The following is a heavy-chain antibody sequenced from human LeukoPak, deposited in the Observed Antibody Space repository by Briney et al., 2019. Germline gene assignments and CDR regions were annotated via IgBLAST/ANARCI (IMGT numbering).Heavy chain of an antibody. D-gene: IGHD2-2*01. CDR2: IYHSGST. J-gene: IGHJ4*02. CDR3: AREDIVVVSAAEELPSWVH. V-gene: IGHV4-4*02. Sequence: SGTLSLTCAVSGGSISSSNWWSWVRQTPGKGLEWIGEIYHSGSTNYNPSLKSRVTILVDKSKNQFSLKLSSVTAADTAVYYCAREDIVVVSAAEELPSWVHWGQGTLVTVSS. CDR1: GGSISSSNW.